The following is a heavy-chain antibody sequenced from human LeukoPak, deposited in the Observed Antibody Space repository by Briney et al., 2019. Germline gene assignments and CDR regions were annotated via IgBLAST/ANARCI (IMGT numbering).Heavy chain of an antibody. J-gene: IGHJ4*02. CDR3: ARGNQQLPRSTPDY. CDR2: IKTDGSTT. CDR1: GFTFSSSW. V-gene: IGHV3-74*01. Sequence: GGSLRLSCAVSGFTFSSSWMHWVRQAPGKGLVWVSHIKTDGSTTAYADSVKGQFTIPRDNAKNTLYLQMNSLRAEDTGVYYCARGNQQLPRSTPDYWGQGTLVTVSS. D-gene: IGHD2-2*01.